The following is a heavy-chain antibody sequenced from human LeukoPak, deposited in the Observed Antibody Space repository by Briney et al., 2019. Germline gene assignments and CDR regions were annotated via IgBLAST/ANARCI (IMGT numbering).Heavy chain of an antibody. D-gene: IGHD5-18*01. CDR2: ISPDGSTT. CDR1: GFTFSRYW. V-gene: IGHV3-74*03. CDR3: ARVPGGFSYGYDFDC. J-gene: IGHJ4*02. Sequence: GGSLRLSCAASGFTFSRYWMHWVRQAPGKGLMWVSRISPDGSTTLYADSVKGRFTISRDNAKNSLYLQMNSLRAEDTAVYYCARVPGGFSYGYDFDCWGQGTLVTVSS.